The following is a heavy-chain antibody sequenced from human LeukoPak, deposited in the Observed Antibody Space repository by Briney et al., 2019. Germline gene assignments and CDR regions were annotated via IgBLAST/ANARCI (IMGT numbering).Heavy chain of an antibody. V-gene: IGHV3-23*01. Sequence: GGSLRLSCEASGFSFSSYAMTWVRQAPGKGLEWVSSIGSDGKTHHSEAVKGRLVISRVNVGGVVFLQVNSLRVEDTALYYCAKAWAYGGNSGGDYWGQGTLVTVSS. CDR3: AKAWAYGGNSGGDY. CDR2: IGSDGKT. D-gene: IGHD4-23*01. CDR1: GFSFSSYA. J-gene: IGHJ4*02.